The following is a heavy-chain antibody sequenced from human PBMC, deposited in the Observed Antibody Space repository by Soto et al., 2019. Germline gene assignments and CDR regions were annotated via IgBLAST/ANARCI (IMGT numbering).Heavy chain of an antibody. V-gene: IGHV4-30-2*01. Sequence: QVVLQESGPRLVKPSQTLSPTCAVSGGSMSRGGQSWSWIRPPPGKGLEWLGFIYYTGGTYYIPSLKRRVTLSVDRATIQFSLNLTSVTAADTAMCLCARAPPGPSPRWDVWGQGTTVTVSS. D-gene: IGHD3-10*01. CDR3: ARAPPGPSPRWDV. CDR2: IYYTGGT. CDR1: GGSMSRGGQS. J-gene: IGHJ6*02.